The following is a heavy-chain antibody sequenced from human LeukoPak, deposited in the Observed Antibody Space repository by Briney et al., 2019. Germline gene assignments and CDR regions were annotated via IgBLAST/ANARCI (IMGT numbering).Heavy chain of an antibody. D-gene: IGHD6-6*01. Sequence: GASVKVSCKASGYTFTSYGISWVRQAPGQGLEWMGWISAYNGNTNYAQKLQGRVTLTTDTSTSTAYMELRSLRSDDTAVYYCARVATLRGIAALGYVDYWGQGTLVTVSS. CDR1: GYTFTSYG. CDR3: ARVATLRGIAALGYVDY. J-gene: IGHJ4*02. CDR2: ISAYNGNT. V-gene: IGHV1-18*01.